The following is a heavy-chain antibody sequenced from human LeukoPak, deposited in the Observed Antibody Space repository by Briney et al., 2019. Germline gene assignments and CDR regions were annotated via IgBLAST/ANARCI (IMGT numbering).Heavy chain of an antibody. CDR3: ARAGMTTIEIDY. V-gene: IGHV4-59*01. CDR1: GDSITSSY. CDR2: IYHSGSP. Sequence: SETLSLTCTVSGDSITSSYWSWIRQPPGGGLEWIGYIYHSGSPNYNPSLKSRVTISVDTSKNQFSLKLNSVTAADTAVYYCARAGMTTIEIDYWGQGTLVTVSS. D-gene: IGHD5-24*01. J-gene: IGHJ4*02.